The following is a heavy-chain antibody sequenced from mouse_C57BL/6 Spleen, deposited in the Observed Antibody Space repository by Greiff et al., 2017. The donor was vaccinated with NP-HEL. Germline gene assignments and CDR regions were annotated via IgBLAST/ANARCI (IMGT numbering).Heavy chain of an antibody. J-gene: IGHJ3*01. CDR1: GFTFSDYY. CDR2: ISNGGGST. V-gene: IGHV5-12*01. D-gene: IGHD2-3*01. Sequence: EVQGVESGGGLVQPGGSLKLSCAASGFTFSDYYMYWVRQTPEKRLEWVAYISNGGGSTYYPDTVKGRFTISRDNAKNTLYLQMSRLKSEDTAMYYCARHEGGYYAFAYWGQGTLVTVSA. CDR3: ARHEGGYYAFAY.